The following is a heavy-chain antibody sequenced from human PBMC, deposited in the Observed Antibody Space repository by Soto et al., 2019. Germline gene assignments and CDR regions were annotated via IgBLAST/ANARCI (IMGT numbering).Heavy chain of an antibody. D-gene: IGHD4-17*01. V-gene: IGHV1-69*12. CDR2: IIPIFGTA. J-gene: IGHJ5*02. CDR1: GGTFSSYA. Sequence: QVQLVQSGAEVKKPGSSVKVSCKASGGTFSSYAISWVRQAPGQGLEWMGGIIPIFGTANYAQKFQGRVTLTADESTSTAYMELSSLRSEDTAVYYCARRNDYGDYWRINWFDPWGQGTLVTVSS. CDR3: ARRNDYGDYWRINWFDP.